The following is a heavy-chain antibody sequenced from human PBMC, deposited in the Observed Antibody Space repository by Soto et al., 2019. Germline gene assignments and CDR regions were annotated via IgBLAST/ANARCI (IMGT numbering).Heavy chain of an antibody. CDR3: ARGALGNFDL. J-gene: IGHJ2*01. V-gene: IGHV3-13*04. CDR2: IGTAGDT. D-gene: IGHD1-1*01. CDR1: GFTFSSYD. Sequence: GGPLRVSCAAAGFTFSSYDRHWVRQATGKGLEWVSAIGTAGDTYYPGSVKGRFTISRENAKNSLYLQMNSLRAGDTAVYYCARGALGNFDLWGHGTLVTVSS.